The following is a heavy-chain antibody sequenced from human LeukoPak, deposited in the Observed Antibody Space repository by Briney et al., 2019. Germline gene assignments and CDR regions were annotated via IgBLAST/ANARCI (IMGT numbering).Heavy chain of an antibody. D-gene: IGHD5-18*01. CDR2: IRSKAYGETT. Sequence: AGGSLRLSCTVSGFTFGDYALNWVRQAPEKGLEWVGFIRSKAYGETTEYAAFVKGRFTISRDDSKSIAYLQMNSLKTDNTAVYYCTRWTYGYGDYWGQGSLVTVSS. J-gene: IGHJ4*02. CDR3: TRWTYGYGDY. CDR1: GFTFGDYA. V-gene: IGHV3-49*04.